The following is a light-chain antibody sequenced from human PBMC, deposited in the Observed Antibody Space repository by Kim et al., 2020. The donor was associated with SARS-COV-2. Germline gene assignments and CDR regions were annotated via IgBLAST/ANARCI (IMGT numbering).Light chain of an antibody. CDR1: QSVSSN. J-gene: IGKJ1*01. V-gene: IGKV3-15*01. CDR2: GAS. CDR3: QQYNNWPST. Sequence: VSPGERATLSCRASQSVSSNLAWYQQKPGQAPRLLIYGASTRATGIPARFSGSGSGTEFTLTISSLQSEDFAVYYCQQYNNWPSTFGQGTKVEIK.